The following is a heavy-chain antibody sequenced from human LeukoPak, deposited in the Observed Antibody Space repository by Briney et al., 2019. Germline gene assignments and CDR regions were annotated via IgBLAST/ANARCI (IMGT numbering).Heavy chain of an antibody. J-gene: IGHJ1*01. CDR2: IRYDGSNK. D-gene: IGHD3-22*01. V-gene: IGHV3-30*02. CDR3: ARGITMIVATQYFQH. Sequence: PGGSPRLSCAASGFTFSCFGMHWVRQAPGKGLGWVAFIRYDGSNKYYADSVKGRFTISRDNSKNTLYLQMNSLRAEDTAVYYCARGITMIVATQYFQHWGQGTLVTVSS. CDR1: GFTFSCFG.